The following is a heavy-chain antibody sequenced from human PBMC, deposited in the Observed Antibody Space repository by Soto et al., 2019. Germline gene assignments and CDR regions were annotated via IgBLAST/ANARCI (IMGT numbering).Heavy chain of an antibody. CDR2: ISGSDGKT. V-gene: IGHV3-23*01. J-gene: IGHJ4*02. CDR1: GFSFGSYA. D-gene: IGHD3-3*01. CDR3: ARWSYLDY. Sequence: EAQLLESGGGLVQPGGSLRLSCAASGFSFGSYALSWVRQAPGKGLEWVSTISGSDGKTFYADSVKGRFSISRDTSQSTLYLQMNSLRADDTAMYYCARWSYLDYWGQGTRVTVSS.